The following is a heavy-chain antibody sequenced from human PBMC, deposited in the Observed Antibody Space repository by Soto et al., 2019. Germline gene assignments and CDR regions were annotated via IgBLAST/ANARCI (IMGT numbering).Heavy chain of an antibody. J-gene: IGHJ4*02. CDR1: GYPFGDYG. V-gene: IGHV1-18*01. Sequence: QVQLMQSGPAVKKPGASVKVSCKASGYPFGDYGISWVRQAPGQGLEWVGWISGDNGNANYAQNLQDRVIMTIETSTNTAYMELRKLKSDDTAVYFCAREGAYGDSDYWGQGTLVTVSS. D-gene: IGHD4-17*01. CDR3: AREGAYGDSDY. CDR2: ISGDNGNA.